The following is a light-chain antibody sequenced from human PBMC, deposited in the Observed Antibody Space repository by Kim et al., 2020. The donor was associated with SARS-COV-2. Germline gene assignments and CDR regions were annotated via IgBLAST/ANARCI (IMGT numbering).Light chain of an antibody. Sequence: ALGQAVRITWQGDSLRSYYANRYQQKPGQAPVLGISGKNSRPSVSPDRFSGSSSGNTVSLTITGAQAEDEADYYCNSRDSSGDRVVFGGGTQLTVL. J-gene: IGLJ2*01. CDR2: GKN. V-gene: IGLV3-19*01. CDR3: NSRDSSGDRVV. CDR1: SLRSYY.